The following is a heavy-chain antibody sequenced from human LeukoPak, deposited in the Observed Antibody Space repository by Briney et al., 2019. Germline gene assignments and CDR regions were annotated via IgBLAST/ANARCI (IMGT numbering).Heavy chain of an antibody. Sequence: QAGGSLRLSCAASGFTFSSYAMSWVRQAPGKGLEWVSAISGSGGTTYYADSVKGRFTISRDNSKNTPYLQMNSLRAEDTAVYYCAKDQWSVGATRGWNWFDPWGQGTLVTVSP. CDR3: AKDQWSVGATRGWNWFDP. D-gene: IGHD1-26*01. J-gene: IGHJ5*02. CDR1: GFTFSSYA. CDR2: ISGSGGTT. V-gene: IGHV3-23*01.